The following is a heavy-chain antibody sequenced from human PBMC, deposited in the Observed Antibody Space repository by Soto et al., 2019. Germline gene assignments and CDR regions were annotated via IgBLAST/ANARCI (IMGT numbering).Heavy chain of an antibody. J-gene: IGHJ4*02. D-gene: IGHD3-16*01. Sequence: ASVKVSCKASGCNFTDYYVHWMRQVPGQGLEWMSWINAKTGQTLYAQKFQGRVTLTRDTSINTAYMEVTSLTTGDSAVYYCARTPQSAQHDFWGQGTLVTVSS. V-gene: IGHV1-2*02. CDR1: GCNFTDYY. CDR3: ARTPQSAQHDF. CDR2: INAKTGQT.